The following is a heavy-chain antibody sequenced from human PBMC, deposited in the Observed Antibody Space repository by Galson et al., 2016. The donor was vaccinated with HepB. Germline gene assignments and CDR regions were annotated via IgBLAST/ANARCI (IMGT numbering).Heavy chain of an antibody. CDR1: GFSVNNNY. Sequence: SLRLSCAASGFSVNNNYMTWVRQAPGKGLEWVSVIYGGGTTYFADSVKGRFTMSRDTSKNTLYLQMNSLRAEDTAVYYCASHGGSPSGLLGATEGLDYWGLGTLVIVSS. V-gene: IGHV3-53*01. J-gene: IGHJ4*02. CDR2: IYGGGTT. CDR3: ASHGGSPSGLLGATEGLDY. D-gene: IGHD3-16*01.